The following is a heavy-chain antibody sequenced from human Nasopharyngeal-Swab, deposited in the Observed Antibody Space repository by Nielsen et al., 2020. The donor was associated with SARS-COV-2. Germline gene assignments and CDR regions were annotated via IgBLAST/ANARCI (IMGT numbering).Heavy chain of an antibody. V-gene: IGHV4-59*01. CDR3: AREGPAIWFGEYETSKSGMDV. D-gene: IGHD3-10*01. Sequence: RQAPGKGLEWIGYIYYSGSTNYNPSLKSRVTISVDTSKNQFSLKLSSVTAADTAVYYCAREGPAIWFGEYETSKSGMDVWGTGPPAPFSS. CDR2: IYYSGST. J-gene: IGHJ6*04.